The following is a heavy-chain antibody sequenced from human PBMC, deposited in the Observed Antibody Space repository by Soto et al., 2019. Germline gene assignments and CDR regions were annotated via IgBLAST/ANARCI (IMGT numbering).Heavy chain of an antibody. J-gene: IGHJ4*02. CDR1: GYTFATYG. V-gene: IGHV1-18*01. Sequence: QVQLVQSGSEVKKPGASVKVSCKASGYTFATYGITWVRQAPGQGLEWVAWISVHTGDTKYAQKLQGRVSLTTDTVTTTAYMELRGLTSADTAIYYCARARSEYSSSFSYYFDSWGPGTLVNVSS. CDR2: ISVHTGDT. D-gene: IGHD6-6*01. CDR3: ARARSEYSSSFSYYFDS.